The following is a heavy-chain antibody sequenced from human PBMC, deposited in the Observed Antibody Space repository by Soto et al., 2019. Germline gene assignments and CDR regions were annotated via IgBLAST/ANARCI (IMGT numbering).Heavy chain of an antibody. J-gene: IGHJ6*02. CDR3: ASTAMVSGGYYYYYYGMDV. V-gene: IGHV4-39*01. Sequence: ETLSLTCTVSGGSISSSSYYWGWIRQPPGKGLEWIGSIYYSGSTYYNPSLKSRVTISVDTSKNQFSLKLSSVTAADTAVYYCASTAMVSGGYYYYYYGMDVWGQGTTVTVSS. D-gene: IGHD5-18*01. CDR1: GGSISSSSYY. CDR2: IYYSGST.